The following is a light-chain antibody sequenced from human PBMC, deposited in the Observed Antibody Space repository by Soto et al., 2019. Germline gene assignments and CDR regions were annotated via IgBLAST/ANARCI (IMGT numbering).Light chain of an antibody. J-gene: IGKJ2*01. V-gene: IGKV1-5*03. Sequence: DIQMTQSPSTLSASIGDRVTITCRASLNIATWVAWYQQKPGKAPKFLIYKASVLASGVPSRFSGSGSGTEFTLTISSLQPDDSASYYCQQYYGSVYTFSQGTKLEIK. CDR2: KAS. CDR3: QQYYGSVYT. CDR1: LNIATW.